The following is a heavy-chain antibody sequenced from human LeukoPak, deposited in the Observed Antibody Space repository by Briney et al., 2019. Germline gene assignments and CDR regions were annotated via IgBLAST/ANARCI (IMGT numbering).Heavy chain of an antibody. CDR1: GYTFTSYG. D-gene: IGHD1-26*01. Sequence: ASVKVSCKASGYTFTSYGISWVRQAPGQGLEWMGWISAYNGNTNYAQKLQGRVTMTTDTSTSTAYMELRSLRSDDTAVYYRARGHSGSYPSTFDYWGQGTLVTVSS. V-gene: IGHV1-18*01. CDR3: ARGHSGSYPSTFDY. CDR2: ISAYNGNT. J-gene: IGHJ4*02.